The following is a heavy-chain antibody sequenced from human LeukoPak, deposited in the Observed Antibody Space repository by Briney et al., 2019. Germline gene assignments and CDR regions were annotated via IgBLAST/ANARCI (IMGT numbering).Heavy chain of an antibody. CDR1: GGSIGSYY. D-gene: IGHD6-19*01. CDR3: AREYSSGWYELMDY. CDR2: IYYSGST. V-gene: IGHV4-59*01. Sequence: SETLSLTCTVSGGSIGSYYWSWIRQPPGKGLEWIGYIYYSGSTNYNPSLKSRVTISVDTSKNQFSLKLSSVTAADTAVYYCAREYSSGWYELMDYWGQGTLVTVSS. J-gene: IGHJ4*02.